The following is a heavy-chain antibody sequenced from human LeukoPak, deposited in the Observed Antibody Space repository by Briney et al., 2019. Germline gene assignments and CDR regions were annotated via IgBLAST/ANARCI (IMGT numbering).Heavy chain of an antibody. J-gene: IGHJ3*02. CDR3: AKDTGRWLPSMDAFDI. CDR2: ISWNSGSI. Sequence: GGSLRLSCAASGFTFDDYAMHWVRQAPGKGLEWVSGISWNSGSIGYADSVKGRFTISKDNAKNSLYLQMNSLRAEDTALYYCAKDTGRWLPSMDAFDIWGQGTMVTVSS. D-gene: IGHD5-24*01. V-gene: IGHV3-9*01. CDR1: GFTFDDYA.